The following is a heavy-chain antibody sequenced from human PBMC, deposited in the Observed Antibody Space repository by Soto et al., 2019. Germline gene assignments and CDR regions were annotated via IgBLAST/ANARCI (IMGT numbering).Heavy chain of an antibody. CDR1: GYTFTSYG. J-gene: IGHJ5*02. Sequence: ASVKVSCKASGYTFTSYGISWVRQAPGQGLEWMGWISAYNGNTNYAQKLQGRVTMTTDTSTSTAYMELRSLRSDDTAVYYCARGYDSSGYYYGWFDPWGQGTRVTVSS. D-gene: IGHD3-22*01. CDR3: ARGYDSSGYYYGWFDP. V-gene: IGHV1-18*01. CDR2: ISAYNGNT.